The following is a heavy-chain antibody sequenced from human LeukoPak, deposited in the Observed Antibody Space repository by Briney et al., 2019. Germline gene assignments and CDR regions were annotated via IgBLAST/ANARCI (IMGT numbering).Heavy chain of an antibody. Sequence: GXSLRLSCAASGFTFSSYAMSWVRQAPGKGLEWVSAISGSGGSTYYADSVKGRFTISRDNSKNTLYLQMNSLRAEDTAVYYCAKCAGSYYYDSSGYYGDYWGQGTLVTVSS. CDR1: GFTFSSYA. D-gene: IGHD3-22*01. V-gene: IGHV3-23*01. CDR2: ISGSGGST. J-gene: IGHJ4*02. CDR3: AKCAGSYYYDSSGYYGDY.